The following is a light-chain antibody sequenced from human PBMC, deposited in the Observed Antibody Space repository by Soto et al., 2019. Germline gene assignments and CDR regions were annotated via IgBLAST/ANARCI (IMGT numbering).Light chain of an antibody. CDR3: MQGTHWPPA. CDR1: QSLVYSDGNTY. V-gene: IGKV2-30*01. J-gene: IGKJ1*01. Sequence: DVVMTQSPLSLPVTLGQPASISCRSSQSLVYSDGNTYLNWFQQRPGQSPRRLIYKVSNRDSGVPDRFSGSVSGTDFTLKISRVEAEDVGVYYCMQGTHWPPAFGQGTKVDIK. CDR2: KVS.